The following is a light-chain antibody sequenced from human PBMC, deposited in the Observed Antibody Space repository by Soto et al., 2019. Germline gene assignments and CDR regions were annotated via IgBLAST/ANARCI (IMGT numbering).Light chain of an antibody. CDR1: QSINNY. J-gene: IGKJ4*01. V-gene: IGKV3-11*01. CDR2: DAS. Sequence: EIVLTQSPVTLSLSPGERATLSCRASQSINNYLAGYQQKPGQPPRLLIYDASNRATAIPVRLSGSGSGTDFTLTTSSLEPEDSAVYYCQCRGIWPPGATFGGGTKVEIK. CDR3: QCRGIWPPGAT.